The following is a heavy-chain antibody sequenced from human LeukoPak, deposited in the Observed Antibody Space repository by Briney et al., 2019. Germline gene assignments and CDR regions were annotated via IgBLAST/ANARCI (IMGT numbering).Heavy chain of an antibody. V-gene: IGHV4-59*08. D-gene: IGHD3-10*01. J-gene: IGHJ5*02. CDR2: MYYSGST. Sequence: SETLSLTCTVSGGSIRSYYWSWIRQPPGKGLEWIGYMYYSGSTNYNPSLKSRVTISVDTSKNQFSLKLSSVTAADTAVYYCARRFGDLWGQGPLVTVSS. CDR1: GGSIRSYY. CDR3: ARRFGDL.